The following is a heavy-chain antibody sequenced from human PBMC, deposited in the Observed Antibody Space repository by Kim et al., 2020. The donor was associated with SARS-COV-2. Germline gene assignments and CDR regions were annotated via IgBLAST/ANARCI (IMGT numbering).Heavy chain of an antibody. V-gene: IGHV4-59*01. D-gene: IGHD5-12*01. CDR3: ASFSGYEHTFAY. Sequence: SETLSLTCTVSGGSISSYYWSWIRQPPGKGLEWIGDIYYSGSTNYNPSLKSRVTISVDTSKHQFSLKLSSVTAADTAVYYCASFSGYEHTFAYWGQGTLVTVSS. J-gene: IGHJ4*02. CDR2: IYYSGST. CDR1: GGSISSYY.